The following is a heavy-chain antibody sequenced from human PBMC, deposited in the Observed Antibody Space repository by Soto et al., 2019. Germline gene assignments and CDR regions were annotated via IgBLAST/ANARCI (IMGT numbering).Heavy chain of an antibody. CDR1: GFTFSSYG. D-gene: IGHD3-10*01. Sequence: QVQLVESGGGVVQPGRSLRLSCAASGFTFSSYGMHWVRQAPGKGLEWVAVIWYDGSNKYYADSVKGRFTISRDNSKNTLYLQMNSLRDEDTAVYYCARNYYGSGSYINWFDPWGQGTLVTVSS. V-gene: IGHV3-33*01. CDR3: ARNYYGSGSYINWFDP. J-gene: IGHJ5*02. CDR2: IWYDGSNK.